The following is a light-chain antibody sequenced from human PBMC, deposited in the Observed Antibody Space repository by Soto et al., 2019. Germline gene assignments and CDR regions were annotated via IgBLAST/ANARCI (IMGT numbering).Light chain of an antibody. CDR1: LSVSTY. Sequence: EIVLTQSPATLSLSPGERATLSCRAGLSVSTYLAWYQQKPGQAPRLLIYDASNRATGIPARFRGSGSGTDFTLTISILEPEDCAVYYCQQRSNWPPYTFGQGTKLEI. V-gene: IGKV3-11*01. CDR2: DAS. J-gene: IGKJ2*01. CDR3: QQRSNWPPYT.